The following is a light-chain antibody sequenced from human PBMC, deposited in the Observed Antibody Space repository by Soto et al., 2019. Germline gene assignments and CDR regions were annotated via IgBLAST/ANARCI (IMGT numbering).Light chain of an antibody. CDR1: QSVLYSSNNKNF. CDR3: QQHYYTPLT. V-gene: IGKV4-1*01. Sequence: DIVMTQSPDSLAVSLGERATINCKSSQSVLYSSNNKNFLAWYQQKPGQPPKLLIYWASTRESGVPDRFSGSGSGTDFTLTINSLQAEDVAVYYCQQHYYTPLTFGGGTKVDIK. CDR2: WAS. J-gene: IGKJ4*01.